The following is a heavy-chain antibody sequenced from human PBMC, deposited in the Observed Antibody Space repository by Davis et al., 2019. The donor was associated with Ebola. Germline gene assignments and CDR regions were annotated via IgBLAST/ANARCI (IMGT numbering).Heavy chain of an antibody. Sequence: SETLSLTCTVSSYSTGRAYYWGFTRQPPGKGLEWSGSIYLTGKTYYNPSLKSPITISVDTSKNQFSLKLSSVTAADTAVYYCARDQAWIIGSGAKGLGYYGMDVWGQGTTVTVSS. D-gene: IGHD3-3*01. CDR2: IYLTGKT. CDR1: SYSTGRAYY. J-gene: IGHJ6*02. V-gene: IGHV4-38-2*02. CDR3: ARDQAWIIGSGAKGLGYYGMDV.